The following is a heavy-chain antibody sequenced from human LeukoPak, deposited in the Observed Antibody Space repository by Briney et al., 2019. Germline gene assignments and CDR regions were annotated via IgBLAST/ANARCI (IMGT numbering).Heavy chain of an antibody. CDR1: GFTFSNYA. J-gene: IGHJ4*02. D-gene: IGHD5-24*01. Sequence: PGGSLRLSCAPSGFTFSNYAMSWARQAPGKGLEWVSATTGSGDNTYYADSVKGRFTISRDNSENTLYLQMNSLRAEDTAVYYCAKGRGRDGYNSLDYWGQGTLVTVSS. CDR3: AKGRGRDGYNSLDY. CDR2: TTGSGDNT. V-gene: IGHV3-23*01.